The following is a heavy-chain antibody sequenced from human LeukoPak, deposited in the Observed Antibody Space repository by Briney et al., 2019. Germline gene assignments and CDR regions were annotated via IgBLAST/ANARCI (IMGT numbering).Heavy chain of an antibody. CDR3: ARDEGVAGLEAFDI. Sequence: SVKVSCKGPGNTFSSYSISWVRQAPGQGLEWMGGIIHVFDTANYAQKFQGRVTITADESTGTDYMELNSLRSEDTAVYYCARDEGVAGLEAFDIWGQGTMVIVSS. V-gene: IGHV1-69*13. D-gene: IGHD6-19*01. CDR1: GNTFSSYS. CDR2: IIHVFDTA. J-gene: IGHJ3*02.